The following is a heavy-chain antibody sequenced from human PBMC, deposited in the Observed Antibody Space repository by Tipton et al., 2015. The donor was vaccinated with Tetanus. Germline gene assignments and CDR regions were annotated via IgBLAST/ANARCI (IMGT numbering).Heavy chain of an antibody. D-gene: IGHD5-18*01. V-gene: IGHV4-39*07. CDR3: ARDKLGYGLDY. J-gene: IGHJ4*02. CDR1: GGSISSSSYY. Sequence: TLSLTCTVSGGSISSSSYYWGWIRQPPGKGLEWIGSIYHSGSTYYNPSLKSRVTISVDRSKNQFSLKLSSVTAADTAVYYCARDKLGYGLDYWGQGTLVTVSS. CDR2: IYHSGST.